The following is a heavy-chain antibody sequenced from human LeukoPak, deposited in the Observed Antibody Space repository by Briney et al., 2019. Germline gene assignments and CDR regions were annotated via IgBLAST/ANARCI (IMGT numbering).Heavy chain of an antibody. CDR1: GDSITISNW. CDR3: ASWRPLRH. CDR2: ISLSGST. J-gene: IGHJ1*01. D-gene: IGHD5-12*01. V-gene: IGHV4-4*02. Sequence: PSETLSLTSGVSGDSITISNWWTWVRQPPGKGLEWMGEISLSGSTNYNPSPKTRVTMSLDKSKNQFSLRLNSVTAADTGVYFCASWRPLRHWGQGTLVTVSS.